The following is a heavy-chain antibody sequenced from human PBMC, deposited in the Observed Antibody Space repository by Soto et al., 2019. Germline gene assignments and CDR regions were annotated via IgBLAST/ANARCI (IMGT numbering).Heavy chain of an antibody. CDR1: GFAFGSYS. CDR3: ARVGGGATLFYYYYGMDG. V-gene: IGHV3-21*01. J-gene: IGHJ6*02. Sequence: GGSLRLSCAASGFAFGSYSMNWVRQAPGKGLEWVSSISSSSSYIYYADSVKGRFTISRDNAKNSLYLQMNSLRAEDTAVYYCARVGGGATLFYYYYGMDGWGQGTTVTVSS. D-gene: IGHD5-12*01. CDR2: ISSSSSYI.